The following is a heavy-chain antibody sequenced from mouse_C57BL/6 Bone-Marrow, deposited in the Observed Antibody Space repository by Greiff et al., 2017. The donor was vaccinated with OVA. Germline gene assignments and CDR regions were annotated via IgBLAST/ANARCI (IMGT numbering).Heavy chain of an antibody. CDR3: ARGTRNYYAKGY. CDR1: GFTFSSYG. Sequence: EVQVVESGGDLVKPGGSLKLSCAASGFTFSSYGMSWVRQTPDKRLEWVATISSGGSYTYYPDSVKGRFTISRDNAKNTLYLQMSSLKSEDTAMXYCARGTRNYYAKGYWGQVTSVTVAS. D-gene: IGHD3-3*01. V-gene: IGHV5-6*01. J-gene: IGHJ4*01. CDR2: ISSGGSYT.